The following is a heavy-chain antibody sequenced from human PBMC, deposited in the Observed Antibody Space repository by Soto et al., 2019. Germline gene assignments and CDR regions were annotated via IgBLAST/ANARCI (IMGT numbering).Heavy chain of an antibody. J-gene: IGHJ5*02. CDR3: AKDFTACLRSWFHL. CDR1: EFTFSSNA. Sequence: EVQLLESGGGLVQPGGSLRLSCAASEFTFSSNAMHWVRPAPGKGLEWVSGITGSGSTIFYADSVKGRFTISRDNFKNTLSLHMSSLRAEDTAIYYCAKDFTACLRSWFHLWGQGTLVTVSS. V-gene: IGHV3-23*01. CDR2: ITGSGSTI.